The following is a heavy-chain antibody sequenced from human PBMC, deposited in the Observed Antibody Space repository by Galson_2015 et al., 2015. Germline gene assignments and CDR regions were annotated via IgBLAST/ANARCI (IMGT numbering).Heavy chain of an antibody. V-gene: IGHV3-30*18. J-gene: IGHJ6*02. Sequence: SLRLSCAASGFTFSSYGMHWVRQAPGKGLEWVAVISYDGSNKYYADSVKGRFTISRDNSKNTLYLQMNSLRAEDTAVYYCAKDGHYDFWIGSPSDYYYYGMDVWGQGTTVTVSS. CDR2: ISYDGSNK. CDR3: AKDGHYDFWIGSPSDYYYYGMDV. D-gene: IGHD3-3*01. CDR1: GFTFSSYG.